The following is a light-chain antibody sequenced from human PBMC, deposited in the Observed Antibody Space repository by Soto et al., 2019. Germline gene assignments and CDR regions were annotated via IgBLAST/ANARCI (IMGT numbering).Light chain of an antibody. CDR2: GAS. CDR1: LSVSSTY. V-gene: IGKV3-20*01. Sequence: EIVLTQSPGTLSLSPGERATLSCRASLSVSSTYLAWYQQKPGQAPRLLIYGASSRATGISDRFSGSGSGTEFTLTISRLEPEDFAVYYCQQYGSTPRTFGQGTKVEIK. CDR3: QQYGSTPRT. J-gene: IGKJ1*01.